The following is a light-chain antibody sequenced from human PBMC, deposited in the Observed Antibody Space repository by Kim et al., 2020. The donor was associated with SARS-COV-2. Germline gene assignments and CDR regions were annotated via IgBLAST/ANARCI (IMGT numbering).Light chain of an antibody. Sequence: DIVMTQSPDSLAVSLGERATINCNSSQSVLYNFNNKHYLAWYQQKPGQPPKLLIYWASTRESGVPDRFTGSGSGTDFTLTISSLQSEDVAVYYCQQYYSTPKLTFGGGTKVDIK. CDR2: WAS. CDR3: QQYYSTPKLT. CDR1: QSVLYNFNNKHY. V-gene: IGKV4-1*01. J-gene: IGKJ4*01.